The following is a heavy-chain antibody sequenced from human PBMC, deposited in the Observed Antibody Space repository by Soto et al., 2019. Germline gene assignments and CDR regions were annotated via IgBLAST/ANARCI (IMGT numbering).Heavy chain of an antibody. V-gene: IGHV4-34*01. D-gene: IGHD3-10*01. Sequence: QVQLQQWGAGLLKPSETLSLTCAVYGGSFSGYYWSWIRQPPGKGLEWIGEINHSGSTNYNPSLKSRVTRSVDTSKNQFSLKLSSVTAADTAVYYCARYVVVRGVFDYWGQGTLVTVSS. CDR1: GGSFSGYY. CDR3: ARYVVVRGVFDY. CDR2: INHSGST. J-gene: IGHJ4*02.